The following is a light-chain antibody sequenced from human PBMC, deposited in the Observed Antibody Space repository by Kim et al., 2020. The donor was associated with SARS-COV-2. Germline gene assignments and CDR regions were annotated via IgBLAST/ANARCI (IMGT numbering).Light chain of an antibody. V-gene: IGKV3-20*01. J-gene: IGKJ1*01. CDR2: GAF. CDR3: QQYGGSPRT. Sequence: APRLVVYGAFTRATGITHRFSGRGSGTDFTLTISRLEPEDFAVYYCQQYGGSPRTFGQGTKVDIK.